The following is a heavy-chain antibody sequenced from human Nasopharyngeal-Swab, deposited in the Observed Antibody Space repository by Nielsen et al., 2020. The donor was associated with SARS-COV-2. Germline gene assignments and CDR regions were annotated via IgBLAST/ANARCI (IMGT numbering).Heavy chain of an antibody. CDR3: ARGLVNDYVWGSYRPGYYYYYMDV. Sequence: SETLSLTCAVYGGSFSGYYWSWIRQPPGKGLEWIGEINHSGSTNYNPSLKSRVTISVDTSNNQFSLKLSSVTAADTAVYYCARGLVNDYVWGSYRPGYYYYYMDVWGKGTTVTVSS. J-gene: IGHJ6*03. V-gene: IGHV4-34*01. CDR1: GGSFSGYY. CDR2: INHSGST. D-gene: IGHD3-16*02.